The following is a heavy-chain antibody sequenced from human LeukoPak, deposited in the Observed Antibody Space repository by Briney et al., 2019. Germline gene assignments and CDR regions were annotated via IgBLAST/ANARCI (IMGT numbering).Heavy chain of an antibody. J-gene: IGHJ4*02. V-gene: IGHV3-20*04. CDR3: ARDVRGVTTKYFDY. D-gene: IGHD4-11*01. Sequence: GGSLRLSWAASGFTFDDYGMSWVRQAPGKGLEWVSGINWNGGSTGYAGSVKGRFTISRDNAKNSLYLQMNSLRAEDTALYYCARDVRGVTTKYFDYWGQGTLVTVSS. CDR2: INWNGGST. CDR1: GFTFDDYG.